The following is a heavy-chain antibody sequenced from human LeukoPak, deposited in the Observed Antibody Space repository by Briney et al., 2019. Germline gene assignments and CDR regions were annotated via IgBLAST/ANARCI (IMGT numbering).Heavy chain of an antibody. V-gene: IGHV3-74*01. J-gene: IGHJ4*02. Sequence: PGGSLRLSCAASGFTFSNYWMHWVRQAPGKGLVWVSRINSDGSSTSCADSVKGRFTISRDNAKNTLYLQMNSLRAEDTSVYYCASEGDFWSGYRYWGQGTLVTVSS. CDR2: INSDGSST. CDR1: GFTFSNYW. CDR3: ASEGDFWSGYRY. D-gene: IGHD3-3*01.